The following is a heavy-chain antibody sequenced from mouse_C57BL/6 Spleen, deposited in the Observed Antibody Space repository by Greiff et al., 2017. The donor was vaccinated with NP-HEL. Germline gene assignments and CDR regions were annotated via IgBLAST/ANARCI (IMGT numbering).Heavy chain of an antibody. CDR2: FHPYNDDT. Sequence: QVHVKQPGAELVKPGASVKMSCKASGYTFTTYPIEWMKQNHGKSLEWIGNFHPYNDDTKYNEKFKGKATLTVEKSSSTVYLELSRLTSDDSAVYYCAIYGYDGSFAYWGQGTLVTVSA. CDR3: AIYGYDGSFAY. J-gene: IGHJ3*01. CDR1: GYTFTTYP. V-gene: IGHV1-47*01. D-gene: IGHD2-2*01.